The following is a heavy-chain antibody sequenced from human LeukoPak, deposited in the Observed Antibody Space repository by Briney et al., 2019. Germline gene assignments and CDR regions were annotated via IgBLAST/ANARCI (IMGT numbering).Heavy chain of an antibody. J-gene: IGHJ4*02. Sequence: ASVKVSCKASGYTFTGYYMHWVRQAPGQGLEWMGTINPSGGSTSYALKFQGRITVTSDMSTSTVYMYLSSLTSEDTAVYYCASFHVDGSDKKPYWGQGTLVTVSS. D-gene: IGHD1-1*01. CDR1: GYTFTGYY. V-gene: IGHV1-46*01. CDR2: INPSGGST. CDR3: ASFHVDGSDKKPY.